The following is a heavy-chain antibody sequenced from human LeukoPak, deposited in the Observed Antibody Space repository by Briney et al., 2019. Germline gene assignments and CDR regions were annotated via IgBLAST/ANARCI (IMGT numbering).Heavy chain of an antibody. J-gene: IGHJ4*02. CDR3: VRQNYDTSGYYFPY. D-gene: IGHD3-22*01. Sequence: GESLKISCKGSGYSFTSYWIGWVRQMPGKGLEWMGIVYPDDSDTRYSPSFQGQVTISADKSITTAYLQWSNLKASDTAMYYCVRQNYDTSGYYFPYWGQGTLVTVSS. CDR1: GYSFTSYW. V-gene: IGHV5-51*01. CDR2: VYPDDSDT.